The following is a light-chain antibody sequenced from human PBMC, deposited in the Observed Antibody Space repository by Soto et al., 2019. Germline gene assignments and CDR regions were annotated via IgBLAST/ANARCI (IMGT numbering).Light chain of an antibody. J-gene: IGKJ5*01. V-gene: IGKV3D-15*01. Sequence: IVLTQSPATLSVSPGERATLSCRASQSGSSNLAWHQQIPGQAPRLLIYGASTRATGVPARFSGGGSGTEFTLTITSLQSEDFAVYWCQQYNNWPLTFGPGTRLEI. CDR3: QQYNNWPLT. CDR2: GAS. CDR1: QSGSSN.